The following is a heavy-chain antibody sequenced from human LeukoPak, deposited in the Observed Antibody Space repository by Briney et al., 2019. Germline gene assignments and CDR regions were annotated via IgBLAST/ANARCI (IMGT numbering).Heavy chain of an antibody. Sequence: GGSLRLSCAASGFRFSSYAMSWVRQAPGKGLEWVSAISGSGVSTYYADSVKGRFTVSRDNSKNTLYLQMSSLRAEDTAVYYCAKDFTMQYDSSGYYWDHYYFDYWGQGTLVTVSS. D-gene: IGHD3-22*01. J-gene: IGHJ4*02. CDR2: ISGSGVST. CDR3: AKDFTMQYDSSGYYWDHYYFDY. CDR1: GFRFSSYA. V-gene: IGHV3-23*01.